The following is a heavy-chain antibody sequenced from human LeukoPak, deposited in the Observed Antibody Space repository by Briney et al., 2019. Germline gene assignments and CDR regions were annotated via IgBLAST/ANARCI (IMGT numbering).Heavy chain of an antibody. CDR3: ASLWAGDYNFLAGYLDN. V-gene: IGHV5-51*01. CDR1: GYSFTSYW. Sequence: GESLKISCKGSGYSFTSYWIGWVRQMPGKGLEWMGIIYPGDSDTRYSPSFQGQVTISADKSISTAYLQWSSLKASDTAMFLCASLWAGDYNFLAGYLDNGGQGPLATVSS. CDR2: IYPGDSDT. D-gene: IGHD3-9*01. J-gene: IGHJ4*02.